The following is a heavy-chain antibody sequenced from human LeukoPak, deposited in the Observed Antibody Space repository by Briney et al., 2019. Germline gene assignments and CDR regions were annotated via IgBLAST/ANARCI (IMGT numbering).Heavy chain of an antibody. D-gene: IGHD5-18*01. V-gene: IGHV4-31*03. J-gene: IGHJ4*02. Sequence: PSETLSLTCTVSGGSLRRGGYHWSWIRQPPGKGLEWIGYIYYSRSTYYNPSLKSRVTISVDTSKNQFSQKLISVTAADTAVYFCARERTDTSLDYWGQGTLVTVSS. CDR3: ARERTDTSLDY. CDR2: IYYSRST. CDR1: GGSLRRGGYH.